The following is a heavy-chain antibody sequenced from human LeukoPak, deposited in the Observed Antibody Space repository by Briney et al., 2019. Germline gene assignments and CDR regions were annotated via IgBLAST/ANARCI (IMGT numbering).Heavy chain of an antibody. D-gene: IGHD3-22*01. CDR2: INPNSGGT. CDR1: GYTFTSYD. CDR3: ARAPMIVVVFPPRLDY. Sequence: ASVKVSCKASGYTFTSYDINWVRQATGQGLEWMGWINPNSGGTNYAQKFQDRVTMTGDTSISTAYMELSRLTSDDTAVYYCARAPMIVVVFPPRLDYWGQGTLVTVSS. V-gene: IGHV1-2*02. J-gene: IGHJ4*02.